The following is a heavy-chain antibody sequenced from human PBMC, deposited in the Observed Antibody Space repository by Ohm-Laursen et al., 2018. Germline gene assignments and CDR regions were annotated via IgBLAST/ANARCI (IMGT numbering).Heavy chain of an antibody. CDR3: AKGYTSRGYAPNY. CDR2: ISYDGSNK. Sequence: SLRLSCTASGFTFSSYGMHWVRQAPGKGLEWVAVISYDGSNKYYADSVKGRFTISRDNSKNTLYLQLNSLRVEDTAVYHCAKGYTSRGYAPNYWGQGTLVTVSS. CDR1: GFTFSSYG. D-gene: IGHD3-22*01. V-gene: IGHV3-30*18. J-gene: IGHJ4*02.